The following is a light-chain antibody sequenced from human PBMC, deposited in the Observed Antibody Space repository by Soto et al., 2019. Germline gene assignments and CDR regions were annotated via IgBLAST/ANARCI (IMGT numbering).Light chain of an antibody. Sequence: QSVLTQPASVSGSPGQSITIPCTGTSSDIGNYNAVSWYQQHPGKAPKLIIYDVSNRPSGVSDRFSGSKSGNTASLTISGHQHEDEDDYCCGSWTTYRPYVFATGTKLTVL. CDR3: GSWTTYRPYV. CDR1: SSDIGNYNA. CDR2: DVS. V-gene: IGLV2-14*03. J-gene: IGLJ1*01.